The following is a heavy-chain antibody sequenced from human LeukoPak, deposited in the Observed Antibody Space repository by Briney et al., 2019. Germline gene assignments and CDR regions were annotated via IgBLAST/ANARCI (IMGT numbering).Heavy chain of an antibody. CDR1: GGSISSYY. CDR2: IYYSGST. CDR3: ARAQGRGGIFDY. Sequence: SETLSLTCTVSGGSISSYYWSWIRQPPGKGLEWIGYIYYSGSTNYNPSLKSRVTISVDTSKNQFSLKLSSVTAAGTAVYYCARAQGRGGIFDYWGQGTLVTVSS. D-gene: IGHD2-15*01. V-gene: IGHV4-59*01. J-gene: IGHJ4*02.